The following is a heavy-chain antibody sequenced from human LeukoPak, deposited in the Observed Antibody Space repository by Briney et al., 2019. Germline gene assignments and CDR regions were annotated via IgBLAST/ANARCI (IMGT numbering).Heavy chain of an antibody. CDR1: GGSFSGYY. V-gene: IGHV4-34*01. Sequence: SETLSLTCAVYGGSFSGYYWSWIRQPPGKGLEWIGEINRSGSTNYNPSLKSRVTISVDTSKNQFSLKLSSVTAADTAVYYCARLSNRGRPGPFDYWGQGTLVTVSS. CDR2: INRSGST. CDR3: ARLSNRGRPGPFDY. J-gene: IGHJ4*02. D-gene: IGHD1-14*01.